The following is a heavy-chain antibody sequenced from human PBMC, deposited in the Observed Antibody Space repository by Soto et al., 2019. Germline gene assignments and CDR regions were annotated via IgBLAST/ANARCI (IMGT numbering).Heavy chain of an antibody. J-gene: IGHJ4*02. Sequence: QVQLVQSGAEVEKPGDSVKVSCKTSGYFFTSYYIHWVRQAPGQGLEWMGWINPNNGGTNSAQKFQGRVTLTSDTSINTAYMEITSLRSDDTALYYCAREVTYGGGSFSLGLWGQGTLVTVSS. CDR1: GYFFTSYY. CDR2: INPNNGGT. CDR3: AREVTYGGGSFSLGL. D-gene: IGHD3-10*01. V-gene: IGHV1-2*02.